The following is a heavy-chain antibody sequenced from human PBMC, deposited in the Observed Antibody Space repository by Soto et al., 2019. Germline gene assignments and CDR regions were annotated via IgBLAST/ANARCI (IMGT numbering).Heavy chain of an antibody. CDR3: AKDRASSSWYLFTGCDY. Sequence: RLSCAASGFTFSSYAMSWVRQAPGKGLEWVSAISGSGGSTYYADSVKGRFTISRDNSKNTLYLQMNSLRAEDTAVYYCAKDRASSSWYLFTGCDYWGQGTMGRVSA. D-gene: IGHD6-13*01. CDR1: GFTFSSYA. V-gene: IGHV3-23*01. J-gene: IGHJ4*02. CDR2: ISGSGGST.